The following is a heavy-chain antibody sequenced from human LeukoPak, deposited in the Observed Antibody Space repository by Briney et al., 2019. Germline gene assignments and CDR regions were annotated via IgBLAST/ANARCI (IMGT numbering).Heavy chain of an antibody. Sequence: GGSLRLPCAASGFTFSSYSMNWVRQAPGKGLEWVSSISSSSSYIYYADSVKGRFTISRDNAKNSLYLQMNSLRAEDTAVYYCASSGPAAIKYYYYMDVWGKGTTVTVSS. CDR2: ISSSSSYI. D-gene: IGHD2-2*02. J-gene: IGHJ6*03. CDR3: ASSGPAAIKYYYYMDV. V-gene: IGHV3-21*01. CDR1: GFTFSSYS.